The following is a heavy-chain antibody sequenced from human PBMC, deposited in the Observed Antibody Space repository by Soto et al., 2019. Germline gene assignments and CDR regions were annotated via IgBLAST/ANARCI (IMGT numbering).Heavy chain of an antibody. D-gene: IGHD6-6*01. J-gene: IGHJ5*02. CDR2: ISAYNGNT. CDR3: ARALSIAARRDWFDP. V-gene: IGHV1-18*01. CDR1: GYTFTSYG. Sequence: GASVKVSCKASGYTFTSYGISWVRQAPGQGLEWMGWISAYNGNTNYAQKLQGRVTMTTDTSTSTAYMELRSLRSDDTAVYYCARALSIAARRDWFDPWGQGTLVTVSS.